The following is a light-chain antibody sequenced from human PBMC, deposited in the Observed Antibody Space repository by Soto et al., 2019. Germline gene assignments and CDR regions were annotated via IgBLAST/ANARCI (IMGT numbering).Light chain of an antibody. CDR1: SDDVGGFNY. CDR3: SSYTSTSPVI. J-gene: IGLJ2*01. Sequence: QSALTQPASVSGSPGQSITISCTGTSDDVGGFNYVSWYQQYPGKAPKLMIYEVTNRPSGVSNRFSGSKSGNTASLTISGLQADAEADYYCSSYTSTSPVIFGGGTKVT. CDR2: EVT. V-gene: IGLV2-14*01.